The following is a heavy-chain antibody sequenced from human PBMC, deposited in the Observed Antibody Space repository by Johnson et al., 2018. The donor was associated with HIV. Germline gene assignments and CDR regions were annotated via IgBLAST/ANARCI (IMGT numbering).Heavy chain of an antibody. V-gene: IGHV3-30-3*01. CDR1: GFVFSDYH. CDR3: ASVDTAMVDTFDI. Sequence: QVQLVESGGGLVKPGGSLRLSCVISGFVFSDYHMSWVRQAPGKGLEWVAIISYDGINKYYADSVKGRFTISRDNSKNTLYLQMNSLRIEDTAVYYCASVDTAMVDTFDIWGQGTMVTVSS. CDR2: ISYDGINK. J-gene: IGHJ3*02. D-gene: IGHD5-18*01.